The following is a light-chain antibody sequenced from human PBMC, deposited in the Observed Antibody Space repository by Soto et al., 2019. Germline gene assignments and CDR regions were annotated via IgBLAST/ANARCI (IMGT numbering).Light chain of an antibody. V-gene: IGKV3-15*01. CDR3: QQYNKWPPYT. CDR1: KSVSSN. J-gene: IGKJ2*01. CDR2: GAS. Sequence: EIVMTQSPANLSVSPGERATLSCRASKSVSSNLAWYQQKPGQGPRPLIYGASTRATGIPARFSGSGSGTEFTLTISSLQSEDFAVYYCQQYNKWPPYTFGQGTKVEIK.